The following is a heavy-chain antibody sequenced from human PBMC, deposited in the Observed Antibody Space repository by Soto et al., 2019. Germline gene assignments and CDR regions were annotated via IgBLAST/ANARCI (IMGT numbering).Heavy chain of an antibody. CDR3: ARGMGYCSSTSCYQYYYYGMDV. CDR2: IIPIFGTA. D-gene: IGHD2-2*01. V-gene: IGHV1-69*06. CDR1: GGTFGSYA. J-gene: IGHJ6*02. Sequence: SVKVSCKASGGTFGSYAISWVRQAPGQGLEWMGGIIPIFGTANYAQKFQGRVTITADKSTSTAYMELSSLRSEDTAVYYCARGMGYCSSTSCYQYYYYGMDVWG.